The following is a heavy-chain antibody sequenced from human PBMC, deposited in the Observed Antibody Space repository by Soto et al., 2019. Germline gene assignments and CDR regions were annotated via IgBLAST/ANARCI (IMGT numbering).Heavy chain of an antibody. CDR2: IYSGGSA. CDR3: AKYRMLGLGTYSSFPF. J-gene: IGHJ4*02. V-gene: IGHV3-53*01. D-gene: IGHD6-6*01. CDR1: GFTVSSNY. Sequence: SGGSLRLSCAASGFTVSSNYMSWVRQAPGKGLEWVSVIYSGGSAYYADSVKGRFTISRDNSKNTLYLQMNSLRAEDTADYYCAKYRMLGLGTYSSFPFWGQGNQVTVSS.